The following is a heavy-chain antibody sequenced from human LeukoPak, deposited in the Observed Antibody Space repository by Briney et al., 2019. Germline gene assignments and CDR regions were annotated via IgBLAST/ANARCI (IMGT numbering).Heavy chain of an antibody. CDR3: AKGYGSGSYYKGSDYYYYYYMDV. V-gene: IGHV3-23*01. Sequence: GGSLRLSCAASGFTFSSYAMSWVRQAPGKGLEWFSAISGSGGSTYYADSVKGRFTISRDNSKNTLYLQMNSLRAEDTAVYYCAKGYGSGSYYKGSDYYYYYYMDVWGKGTTVAISS. CDR1: GFTFSSYA. CDR2: ISGSGGST. D-gene: IGHD3-10*01. J-gene: IGHJ6*03.